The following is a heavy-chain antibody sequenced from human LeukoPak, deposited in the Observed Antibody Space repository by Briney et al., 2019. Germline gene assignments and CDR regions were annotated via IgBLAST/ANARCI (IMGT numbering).Heavy chain of an antibody. J-gene: IGHJ4*02. D-gene: IGHD3-10*01. Sequence: GGSLILSCSASGFIFSTYPMHWVRQDPGKRLEYVSAITSNGGSTYYADSVKGRFTISRGNSKNTLYLQMSSLRTEGTAVYYCVKRGPGNCYTHWGQGTLVTVSS. CDR1: GFIFSTYP. CDR2: ITSNGGST. V-gene: IGHV3-64D*09. CDR3: VKRGPGNCYTH.